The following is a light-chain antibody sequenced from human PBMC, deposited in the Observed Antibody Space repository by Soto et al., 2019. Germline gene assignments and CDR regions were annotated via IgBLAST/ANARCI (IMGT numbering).Light chain of an antibody. CDR1: SGSVSTSYF. CDR2: NTN. V-gene: IGLV8-61*01. J-gene: IGLJ3*02. Sequence: QTVVTQEPSFSVSPGRTVTLTCGLSSGSVSTSYFPSWYQQTPGQAPRTLIYNTNTRSSGVPDRFSGSILGDKAALTITGAQADDECDYYCVLYMGNGISVFGGGTKLTVL. CDR3: VLYMGNGISV.